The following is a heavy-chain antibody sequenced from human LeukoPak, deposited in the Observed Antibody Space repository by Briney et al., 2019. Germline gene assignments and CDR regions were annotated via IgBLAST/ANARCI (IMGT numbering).Heavy chain of an antibody. CDR1: GFTFSSYA. J-gene: IGHJ3*02. D-gene: IGHD6-13*01. V-gene: IGHV3-30*04. Sequence: PGGSLRLSCAASGFTFSSYAMHWVRQAPGKGLEWVAVISYDGSNKYYADSVKGRFTISRDNSKNTLYLQMNSLRAEDTAVNYCARAQLVSAFDIWGQGTMVTVSS. CDR3: ARAQLVSAFDI. CDR2: ISYDGSNK.